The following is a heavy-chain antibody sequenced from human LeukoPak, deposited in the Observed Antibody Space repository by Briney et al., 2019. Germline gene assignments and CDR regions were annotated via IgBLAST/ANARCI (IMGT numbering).Heavy chain of an antibody. V-gene: IGHV4-39*01. CDR1: GGSISSSGYY. Sequence: SETLSLTCTVSGGSISSSGYYWGWIRQSPGEGLEWIGNIYYSGITYYNPSLKSRVTISVDTSKNQFSLKLSSVTAADTAVYYCARFNYYDSSGYYLSGLYFDYWGQGTLVTVSS. J-gene: IGHJ4*02. CDR3: ARFNYYDSSGYYLSGLYFDY. D-gene: IGHD3-22*01. CDR2: IYYSGIT.